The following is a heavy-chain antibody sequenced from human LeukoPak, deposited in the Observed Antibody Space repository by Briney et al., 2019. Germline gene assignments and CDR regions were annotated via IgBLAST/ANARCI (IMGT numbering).Heavy chain of an antibody. CDR1: GFTFGKYW. D-gene: IGHD4-17*01. V-gene: IGHV3-7*01. J-gene: IGHJ4*02. CDR3: AKDGYGDYAAYLDY. CDR2: IKLDGSEK. Sequence: GGSLRLSCVASGFTFGKYWMSWVRQAPGKGLEWVANIKLDGSEKNYVDSVKGRFTISRDNSKNTLYLQMNSLRAEDTAVYYCAKDGYGDYAAYLDYWGQGTLVTVSS.